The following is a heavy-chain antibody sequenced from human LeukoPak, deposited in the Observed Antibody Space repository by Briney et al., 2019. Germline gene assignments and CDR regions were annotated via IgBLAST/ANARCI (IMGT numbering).Heavy chain of an antibody. D-gene: IGHD3-10*01. CDR1: GGTISSYA. J-gene: IGHJ4*02. CDR3: ARGSGRGGDFDY. V-gene: IGHV1-69*05. Sequence: SVKVSCKASGGTISSYAITWVRQAPGQGLEWMGGINPIFVRANYAQKFQGRVTIITDESTSTACMELSSLRSEDTAVYYCARGSGRGGDFDYWGQGTLVTVSS. CDR2: INPIFVRA.